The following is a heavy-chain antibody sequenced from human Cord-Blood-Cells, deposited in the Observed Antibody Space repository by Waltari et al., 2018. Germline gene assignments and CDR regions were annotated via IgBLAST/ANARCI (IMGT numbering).Heavy chain of an antibody. CDR2: INPNSGGT. CDR1: GYTFTGYY. CDR3: ARGGSLGIINSLSWYFDL. Sequence: QVQLVQSGAEVKKPGASVKVSCKASGYTFTGYYMHWVRQAPGQGLEWMGWINPNSGGTNYAHKFQGRVTMTRDTSISTAYMELSRLRSDDTAVYYCARGGSLGIINSLSWYFDLWGRGTLVTVSS. J-gene: IGHJ2*01. V-gene: IGHV1-2*07. D-gene: IGHD3-16*01.